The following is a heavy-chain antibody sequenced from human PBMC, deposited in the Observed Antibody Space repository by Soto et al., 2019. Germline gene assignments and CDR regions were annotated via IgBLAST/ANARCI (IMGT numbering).Heavy chain of an antibody. J-gene: IGHJ6*02. V-gene: IGHV1-46*01. CDR1: GYTFTTFY. CDR3: ARREVVPSYYYAVDV. CDR2: INPGGGST. D-gene: IGHD2-21*01. Sequence: QVKLVQSGPEVKKPGASVKVSCKASGYTFTTFYMHWVRQAPGQGLEWMGTINPGGGSTTYAQKFQGRVTMTRDTSTSTVYMELSSLRSEDTAVYYCARREVVPSYYYAVDVWGQGTTVTVSS.